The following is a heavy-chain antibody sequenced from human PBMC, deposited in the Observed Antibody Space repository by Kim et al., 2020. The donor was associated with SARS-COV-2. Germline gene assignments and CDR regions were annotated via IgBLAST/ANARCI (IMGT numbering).Heavy chain of an antibody. CDR2: ISTSGSTA. Sequence: GGSLRLSCAASGFTFRAYHLSWVRQAPGQGLECLSYISTSGSTAYYADSVKGRFTISRDNAKNSLYLEMNSLRDEDTGVYYCVRGRGVEGGVGQPFDDWWEGTMVVVAS. CDR1: GFTFRAYH. J-gene: IGHJ4*02. D-gene: IGHD2-15*01. V-gene: IGHV3-11*04. CDR3: VRGRGVEGGVGQPFDD.